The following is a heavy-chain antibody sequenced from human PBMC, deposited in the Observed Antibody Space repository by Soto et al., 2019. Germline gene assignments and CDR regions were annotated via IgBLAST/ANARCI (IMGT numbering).Heavy chain of an antibody. J-gene: IGHJ4*02. V-gene: IGHV4-39*01. CDR3: AGIVEVAAAMFDY. D-gene: IGHD2-2*01. Sequence: SETLSLTCTVSGGSVSSSGHYWGWIRQPPGQGLEWIGYIYRSGNIYYNPSLQSRITISVDTSKNQFSLRLNAVTAADTAVYYCAGIVEVAAAMFDYWGQGTLVTVSS. CDR2: IYRSGNI. CDR1: GGSVSSSGHY.